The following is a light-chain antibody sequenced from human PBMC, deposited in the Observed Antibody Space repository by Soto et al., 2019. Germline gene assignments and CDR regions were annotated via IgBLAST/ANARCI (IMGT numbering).Light chain of an antibody. J-gene: IGLJ1*01. Sequence: QSVLTQPRSVSGSPGQSVTISCTGTSGDVGRYNYVSWYQQLPGKAPKLLLYDVAKRPSGVPDRFSGSKSGSAASLIISGLQADDEADYFCCSFTTTSTHVFGTGTKVTVL. CDR3: CSFTTTSTHV. CDR1: SGDVGRYNY. CDR2: DVA. V-gene: IGLV2-11*01.